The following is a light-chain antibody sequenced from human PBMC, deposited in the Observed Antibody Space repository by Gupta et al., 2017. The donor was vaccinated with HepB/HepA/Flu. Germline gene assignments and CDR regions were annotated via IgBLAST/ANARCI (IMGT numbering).Light chain of an antibody. CDR1: SSDVGGYNY. V-gene: IGLV2-14*01. Sequence: SALTQPASVSGSPGHSITITCTGTSSDVGGYNYVSWYQQHPGKAPKLMIYDVSNRPSGVSNRFSGSKSGNTASLTSSGLQAEDEADYYCSSYTSSSTLNVFGTGTKVTVL. J-gene: IGLJ1*01. CDR3: SSYTSSSTLNV. CDR2: DVS.